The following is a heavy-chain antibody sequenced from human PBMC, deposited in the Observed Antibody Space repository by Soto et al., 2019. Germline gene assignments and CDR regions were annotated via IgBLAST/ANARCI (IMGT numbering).Heavy chain of an antibody. CDR2: IFHSRNA. D-gene: IGHD2-15*01. J-gene: IGHJ4*01. CDR3: ARAQAPTLPFDY. CDR1: GFSMRNVY. Sequence: KPAETLSLTCTASGFSMRNVYWSWIRQAPGKRLEWIGFIFHSRNAKYNPSLKSRVAISINTSKSQFSLSLESVTASDTAVYFCARAQAPTLPFDYGGLGTLVTAYS. V-gene: IGHV4-59*01.